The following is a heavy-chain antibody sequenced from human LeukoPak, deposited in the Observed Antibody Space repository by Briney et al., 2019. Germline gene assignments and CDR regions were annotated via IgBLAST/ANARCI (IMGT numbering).Heavy chain of an antibody. CDR2: INPNSGDT. CDR1: GYTFTGYY. D-gene: IGHD2-21*02. V-gene: IGHV1-2*06. J-gene: IGHJ4*02. CDR3: ARDYCGGDCFPDY. Sequence: ASVKVSCKASGYTFTGYYVHWVRQAPGQGLEWMGRINPNSGDTNYAQKFQDRVTMTRDTSISTAYMELSRLRSDDTAVYYCARDYCGGDCFPDYWGQGTLVTVSS.